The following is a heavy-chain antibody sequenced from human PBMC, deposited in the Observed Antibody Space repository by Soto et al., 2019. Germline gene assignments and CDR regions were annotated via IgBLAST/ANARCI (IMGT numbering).Heavy chain of an antibody. CDR1: GGSISSTGYY. J-gene: IGHJ5*02. D-gene: IGHD2-2*01. CDR2: IYYSGST. Sequence: QLQLQESGPGLVKPSETLSLTCTVSGGSISSTGYYWGWIRQPPGKGLEWIGSIYYSGSTSYNPSLQSRVTMSVDTSKNQLSLKVSSVTAADTAVYYCARLHCINPNCVPLDPWGQGTLVTVSS. CDR3: ARLHCINPNCVPLDP. V-gene: IGHV4-39*01.